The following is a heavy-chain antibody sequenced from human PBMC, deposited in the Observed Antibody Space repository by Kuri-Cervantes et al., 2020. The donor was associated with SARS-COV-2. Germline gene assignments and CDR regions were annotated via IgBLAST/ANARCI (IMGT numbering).Heavy chain of an antibody. V-gene: IGHV3-23*01. J-gene: IGHJ6*02. Sequence: GESLKISCEASGFTFSSYAMSWVRQAPGKGLEWVSAISGSGGSTYYADSVKGRFTISRDNSKYTLYLQMNSLRAEDTAIYYCSIEGNYGYYYYGMDVWSQGTTVTVSS. CDR1: GFTFSSYA. D-gene: IGHD4-11*01. CDR2: ISGSGGST. CDR3: SIEGNYGYYYYGMDV.